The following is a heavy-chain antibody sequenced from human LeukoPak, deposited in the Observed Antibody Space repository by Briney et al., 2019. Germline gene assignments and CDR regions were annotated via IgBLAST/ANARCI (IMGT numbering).Heavy chain of an antibody. D-gene: IGHD1-14*01. Sequence: GGSLRLSCAASGFTFSSYEMNWVRQAPGKGLEWVSYISSSGSTIYYADSVKGRFTISRDNAKNSLYLQMNSLRAEDTAVYYCARVGPWVNPDYYYYMDVWGKGTTVTVSS. J-gene: IGHJ6*03. V-gene: IGHV3-48*03. CDR3: ARVGPWVNPDYYYYMDV. CDR1: GFTFSSYE. CDR2: ISSSGSTI.